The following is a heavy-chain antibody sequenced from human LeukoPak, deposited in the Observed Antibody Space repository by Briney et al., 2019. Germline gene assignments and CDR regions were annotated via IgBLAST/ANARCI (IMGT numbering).Heavy chain of an antibody. V-gene: IGHV3-73*01. D-gene: IGHD5-12*01. Sequence: PGGSLRLSCAASGFTFSGSAMHWVRQASGKGLEWVGRIRSKANSYATAYAASVKGRFTISRDDSKNTAYLQMNSLKTEDTAVYCCTSEDIVATISSLYYYMDVWGKGTTVTVSS. J-gene: IGHJ6*03. CDR1: GFTFSGSA. CDR2: IRSKANSYAT. CDR3: TSEDIVATISSLYYYMDV.